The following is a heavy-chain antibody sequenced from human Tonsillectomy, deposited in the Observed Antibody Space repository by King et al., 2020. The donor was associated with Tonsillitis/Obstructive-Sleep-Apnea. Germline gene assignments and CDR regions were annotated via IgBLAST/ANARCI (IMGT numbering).Heavy chain of an antibody. CDR2: INPNTDDT. CDR3: ARESAVIYYLY. Sequence: VQLVESGAEVKTPGASVELSCKASGYTFTGYYIHWVRQAPGQGLEWMGWINPNTDDTNSAQRSQGRVTMTRDTSIGTAYMELSSVRSDDTAVYFCARESAVIYYLYWGQGTLVTVFS. J-gene: IGHJ4*02. D-gene: IGHD1-26*01. V-gene: IGHV1-2*02. CDR1: GYTFTGYY.